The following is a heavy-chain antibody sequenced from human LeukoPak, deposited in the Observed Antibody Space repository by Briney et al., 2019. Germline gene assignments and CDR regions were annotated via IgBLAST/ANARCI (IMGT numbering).Heavy chain of an antibody. D-gene: IGHD2-15*01. CDR3: ARTLRDSVVVVAATPRLGAVGSFDY. V-gene: IGHV3-48*02. J-gene: IGHJ4*02. CDR1: GFTFATYN. CDR2: INKWGNTI. Sequence: GGSLRLSCAASGFTFATYNMNWVRQAPAKGLEWISYINKWGNTIFYADSVKGRFTISRDNAKNTLYLQMNSLRDEDTAVYYCARTLRDSVVVVAATPRLGAVGSFDYWGQGTLVTVSS.